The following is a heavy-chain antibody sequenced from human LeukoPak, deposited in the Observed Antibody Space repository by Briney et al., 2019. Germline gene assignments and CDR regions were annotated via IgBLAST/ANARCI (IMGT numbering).Heavy chain of an antibody. D-gene: IGHD3-10*01. Sequence: ASVKVSCKASGYTFTAYNIHWVRQAPGQGLEWMGWITPNSGATNYAQQFQGRVTMTRDTSISTAYMELNNLISDDTAVYYCARGMGSGTYRRFDFWGQGTLVTVSS. CDR3: ARGMGSGTYRRFDF. CDR1: GYTFTAYN. J-gene: IGHJ4*02. CDR2: ITPNSGAT. V-gene: IGHV1-2*02.